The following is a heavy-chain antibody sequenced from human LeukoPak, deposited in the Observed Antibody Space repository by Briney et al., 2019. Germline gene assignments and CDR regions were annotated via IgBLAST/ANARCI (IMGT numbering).Heavy chain of an antibody. Sequence: SETLSLTCAVYGGSFSGYYWSWIRQPPGKGLEWIGEINHSGSTNYNPSLKSRVTISVDTSKDQFSLKLSSVTAADTAVYYCARNYDSSRFYFDYWGQGTLVTVSS. D-gene: IGHD3-22*01. J-gene: IGHJ4*02. CDR2: INHSGST. V-gene: IGHV4-34*01. CDR3: ARNYDSSRFYFDY. CDR1: GGSFSGYY.